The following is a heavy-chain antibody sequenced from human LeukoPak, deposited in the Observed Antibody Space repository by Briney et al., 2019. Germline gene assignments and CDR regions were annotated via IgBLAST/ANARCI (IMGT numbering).Heavy chain of an antibody. V-gene: IGHV1-18*01. D-gene: IGHD2-2*03. CDR1: GYTFTSYG. CDR3: ARDGYCSSTSCFVSYYYGIDV. Sequence: ASVKVSCTASGYTFTSYGISWVRQAPGPGLEWMGWISAYNGNTNYAQKLQGRVTMTTDTDTSTAYMELRSLRSDDTAVHYCARDGYCSSTSCFVSYYYGIDVWGQGTTVTVSS. J-gene: IGHJ6*02. CDR2: ISAYNGNT.